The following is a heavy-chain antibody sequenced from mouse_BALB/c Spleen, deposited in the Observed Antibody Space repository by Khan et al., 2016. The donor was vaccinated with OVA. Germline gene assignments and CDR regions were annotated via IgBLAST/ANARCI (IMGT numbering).Heavy chain of an antibody. CDR2: IYPGTDNT. J-gene: IGHJ2*01. CDR3: AREEALYYFDY. D-gene: IGHD3-2*02. V-gene: IGHV1S132*01. CDR1: GYIFTSYW. Sequence: QVQLQQPGAELVRPGASVKLSCKTSGYIFTSYWIHWVKHRSGQGLEWIARIYPGTDNTYYTEKLKDKATLTADKSSSTAYMQLSSLKSEDSAVYFCAREEALYYFDYWGQGTTLTVSS.